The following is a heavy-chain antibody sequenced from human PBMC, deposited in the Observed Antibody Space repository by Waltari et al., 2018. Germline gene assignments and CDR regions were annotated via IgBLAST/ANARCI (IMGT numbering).Heavy chain of an antibody. J-gene: IGHJ6*02. CDR1: GFSFTSYV. V-gene: IGHV3-21*01. D-gene: IGHD3-22*01. Sequence: EVQLLESGGGLVKPGGSLRLSCAASGFSFTSYVMDWVRQLPGKVLEWVSSITINSAHIYYADSVKGRFTISRDNAKNSLYLQMNSLRADDTAVYYCAREPPYDISGPMDVWGQGTTVTVSS. CDR2: ITINSAHI. CDR3: AREPPYDISGPMDV.